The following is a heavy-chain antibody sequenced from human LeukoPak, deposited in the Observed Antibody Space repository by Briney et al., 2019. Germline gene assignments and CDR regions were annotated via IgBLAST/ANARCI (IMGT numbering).Heavy chain of an antibody. Sequence: GGSLRLSCAASGFTVSSAYMSWVRQAPGKGPAWVSVIYGDGTTYYADSVKGRFTISRDNSENTVFLQMHSLRAEDTAMYYCARGSVRHYWGQGNPVTVSS. CDR3: ARGSVRHY. CDR2: IYGDGTT. V-gene: IGHV3-53*01. J-gene: IGHJ4*02. CDR1: GFTVSSAY. D-gene: IGHD2-15*01.